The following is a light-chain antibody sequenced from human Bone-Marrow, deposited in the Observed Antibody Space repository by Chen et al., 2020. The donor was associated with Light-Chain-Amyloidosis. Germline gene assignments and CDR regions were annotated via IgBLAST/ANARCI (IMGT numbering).Light chain of an antibody. CDR1: QSVLYNSNNKNC. Sequence: DIVMTQSPDSLAVSLGERATINCKSSQSVLYNSNNKNCIAWYQQKTGQPPKLLIYWASTRESGVPDRFSGSGSGTDFTLTISSLQAEDVAVYYCQQYYSTPLTFGQGTKVEIK. CDR2: WAS. CDR3: QQYYSTPLT. V-gene: IGKV4-1*01. J-gene: IGKJ1*01.